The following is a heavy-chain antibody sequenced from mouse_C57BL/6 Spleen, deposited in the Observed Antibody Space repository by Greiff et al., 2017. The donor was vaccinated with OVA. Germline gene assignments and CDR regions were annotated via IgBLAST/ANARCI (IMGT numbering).Heavy chain of an antibody. D-gene: IGHD2-5*01. J-gene: IGHJ1*03. CDR1: GYTFTSYW. Sequence: QVQLKQPGAELVMPGASVKLSCKASGYTFTSYWMHWVKQRPGQGLEWIGEIDPSDSYTNYNQKFKGKSTLTVDKSSSTAYMQLSSLTSEDSAVYYCARPYSNYGYFDVWGTGTTVTVSS. V-gene: IGHV1-69*01. CDR3: ARPYSNYGYFDV. CDR2: IDPSDSYT.